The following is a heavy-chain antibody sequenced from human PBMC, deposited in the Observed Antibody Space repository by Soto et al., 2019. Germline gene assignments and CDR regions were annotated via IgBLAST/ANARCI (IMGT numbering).Heavy chain of an antibody. CDR3: ATASRNLLRYFDWLRIDY. V-gene: IGHV1-24*01. J-gene: IGHJ4*02. CDR1: GYTLSELS. CDR2: FDPEDGET. Sequence: SVNVSRKVSGYTLSELSIHWVRMAPGKGLEWMGGFDPEDGETIYAQKFQGRVTMTEDTSTDTAYMELSSLRSEDTAVYYCATASRNLLRYFDWLRIDYWGQGTLVTVSS. D-gene: IGHD3-9*01.